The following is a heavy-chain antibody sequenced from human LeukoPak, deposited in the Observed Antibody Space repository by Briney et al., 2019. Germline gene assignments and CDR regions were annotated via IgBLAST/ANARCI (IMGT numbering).Heavy chain of an antibody. D-gene: IGHD3-16*01. Sequence: GGSLRLSCEASGSGFTFGNFGMSWVRQAPGKGLEWLSGISGSGHYTYYADSVKGRFTISRDNSKNTLYIEMNSLRAEDTAVYYYAKDGSWGDYYFYFYMDVWGKGTTVTVSS. J-gene: IGHJ6*03. CDR2: ISGSGHYT. CDR3: AKDGSWGDYYFYFYMDV. V-gene: IGHV3-23*01. CDR1: GSGFTFGNFG.